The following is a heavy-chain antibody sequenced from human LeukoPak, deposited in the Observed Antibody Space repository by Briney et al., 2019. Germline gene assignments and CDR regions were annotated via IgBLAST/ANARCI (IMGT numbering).Heavy chain of an antibody. CDR1: GFIFSIYG. V-gene: IGHV3-30*03. CDR2: ISYDGSNK. Sequence: GRSLRLSCAASGFIFSIYGMHWVRQAPGKGLEWVAVISYDGSNKHYADSVKGRFTISRDNSKNTLYLQMNSLRAEDTAVYYCAFVVYYYGSGSYSPFDYWGQGTLVTVSS. J-gene: IGHJ4*02. D-gene: IGHD3-10*01. CDR3: AFVVYYYGSGSYSPFDY.